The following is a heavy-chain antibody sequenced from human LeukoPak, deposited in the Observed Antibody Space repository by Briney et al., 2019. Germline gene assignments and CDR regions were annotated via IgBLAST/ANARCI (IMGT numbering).Heavy chain of an antibody. V-gene: IGHV1-69*13. CDR2: IIPIFGTA. J-gene: IGHJ6*02. D-gene: IGHD6-19*01. CDR1: GGTFSSYA. CDR3: ARDDSIAVAGTSYYYGMDV. Sequence: SVKVSCTASGGTFSSYAISWVRQAPGQGLEWMGGIIPIFGTANYAQKFQGRVTITADESTSTAYMELSSLRSEDTAVYYCARDDSIAVAGTSYYYGMDVWGQGTTVTVSS.